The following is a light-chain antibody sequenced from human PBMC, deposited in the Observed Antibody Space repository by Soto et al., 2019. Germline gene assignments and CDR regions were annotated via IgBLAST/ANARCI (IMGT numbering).Light chain of an antibody. Sequence: QSALTQPRSVSGSPGQSVTISCTGTSSDVGAYNYVSWYQQHPGKAPKFMIYDVNKRPSGVPDRFSGSKSGNTASLIISGLQTEDEADYYCCSYAGSYSVVFGTGTKLTVL. CDR3: CSYAGSYSVV. V-gene: IGLV2-11*01. CDR2: DVN. CDR1: SSDVGAYNY. J-gene: IGLJ1*01.